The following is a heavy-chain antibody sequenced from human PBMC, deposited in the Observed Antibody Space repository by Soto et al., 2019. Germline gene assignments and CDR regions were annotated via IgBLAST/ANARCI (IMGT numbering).Heavy chain of an antibody. D-gene: IGHD2-2*01. J-gene: IGHJ6*02. V-gene: IGHV3-13*05. Sequence: GVSLRLSCAASVFTFSSYDMHWVRQATGKGLEWVSAIGTAGDPYYPGSVKGRFTISREDAKNSLYLQMNSLRAGDTAVYYCARARRHCSSTSCYRGSYYYGMDVWGQGTTVTVSS. CDR2: IGTAGDP. CDR1: VFTFSSYD. CDR3: ARARRHCSSTSCYRGSYYYGMDV.